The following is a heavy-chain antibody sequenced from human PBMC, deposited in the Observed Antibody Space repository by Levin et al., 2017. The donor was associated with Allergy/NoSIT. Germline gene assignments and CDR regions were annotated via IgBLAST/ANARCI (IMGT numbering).Heavy chain of an antibody. D-gene: IGHD3-10*01. Sequence: PGESLKISCAASGFTVRTHGMFWVRQPPGKGLEWVALIWSHGGNENYADSVKGRFAISRDTSKNMLYLQMNSLRVEDTGVYYCARDLSFGSLDYRGQGTLVTVSS. CDR2: IWSHGGNE. J-gene: IGHJ4*02. CDR3: ARDLSFGSLDY. CDR1: GFTVRTHG. V-gene: IGHV3-33*01.